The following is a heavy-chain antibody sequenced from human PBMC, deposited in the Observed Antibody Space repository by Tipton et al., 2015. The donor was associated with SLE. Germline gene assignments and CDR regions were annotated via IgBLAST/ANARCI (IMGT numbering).Heavy chain of an antibody. Sequence: QLVQSGAEVKKPGSSVKVSCRASGGTAGSYAISWVRQAPGQGLEWMGWISAYNGNTNYAQKLQGRVTMTTDTSTSTAYMELRSLRSDDTAVYYCARFVWSYYYGMDVWGQGTTVTVSS. D-gene: IGHD3-16*01. CDR2: ISAYNGNT. CDR3: ARFVWSYYYGMDV. CDR1: GGTAGSYA. J-gene: IGHJ6*02. V-gene: IGHV1-18*01.